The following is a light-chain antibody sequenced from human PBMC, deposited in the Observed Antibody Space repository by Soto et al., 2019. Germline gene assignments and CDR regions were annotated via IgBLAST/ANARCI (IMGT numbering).Light chain of an antibody. CDR2: DDS. Sequence: SYELTQPPSVSVAPGQTARITCGGTNIGSKSVHWYQQKPGQAPVLVVYDDSDQPSGIPERFSGSNSGNTATLTISRVEAGDEADYYCQVWDSSSDHPGVFGTGTKLTVL. CDR3: QVWDSSSDHPGV. J-gene: IGLJ1*01. V-gene: IGLV3-21*02. CDR1: NIGSKS.